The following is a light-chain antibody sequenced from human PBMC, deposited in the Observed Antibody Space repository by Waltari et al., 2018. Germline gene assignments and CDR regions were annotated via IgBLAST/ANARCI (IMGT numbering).Light chain of an antibody. J-gene: IGKJ4*01. CDR1: RSIENW. Sequence: DIQMIQSPSTLSVSVGDSVTMTCRASRSIENWLDWYQQKPGQAPKVIISKSSTSENGVPSRFSGSGFGTEFTLTINSLQPDDFATYYCQQYRTDFLSFGGGTTVEI. V-gene: IGKV1-5*03. CDR3: QQYRTDFLS. CDR2: KSS.